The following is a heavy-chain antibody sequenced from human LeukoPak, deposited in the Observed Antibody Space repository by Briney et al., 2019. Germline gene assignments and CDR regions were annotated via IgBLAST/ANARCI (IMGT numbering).Heavy chain of an antibody. CDR2: IYYSGST. J-gene: IGHJ5*02. CDR3: ASSSRGSPLDP. Sequence: PSETLSLTCTVSGGYISSYYWSWIRQLPGKGLEWIGYIYYSGSTNYNPSLKSRVTISVDTSKNQFSLKLSSVTAADTAVYYCASSSRGSPLDPWGQGTLVTVSS. D-gene: IGHD6-19*01. CDR1: GGYISSYY. V-gene: IGHV4-59*01.